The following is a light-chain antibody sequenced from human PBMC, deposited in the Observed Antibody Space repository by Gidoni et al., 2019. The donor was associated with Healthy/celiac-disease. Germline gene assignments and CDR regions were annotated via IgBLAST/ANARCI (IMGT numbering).Light chain of an antibody. CDR2: AAS. J-gene: IGKJ4*01. CDR1: QSISSY. V-gene: IGKV1-39*01. CDR3: QPSYSTPLT. Sequence: DIQMTQSPSSLSASVGDRVTITCRASQSISSYLNWYQQKPGKAPKLLIYAASSLQSGVPSRFSGSGSGTDFTLPISSLQPEDFATYYCQPSYSTPLTFGGGTKVELK.